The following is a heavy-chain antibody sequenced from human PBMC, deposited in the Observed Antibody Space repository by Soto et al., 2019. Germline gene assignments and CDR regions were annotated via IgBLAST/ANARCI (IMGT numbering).Heavy chain of an antibody. D-gene: IGHD2-2*01. J-gene: IGHJ4*02. CDR3: ARDNVVVPAAH. CDR2: ISSSSSYI. CDR1: GFTFSSYS. V-gene: IGHV3-21*01. Sequence: GGSLRLSCAASGFTFSSYSMNWVRQAPGKGLEWVSSISSSSSYIYYADSVKGRFTISRDNAKNSLYLQMNSLRAEDTAVYYCARDNVVVPAAHWGQGTLVTVSS.